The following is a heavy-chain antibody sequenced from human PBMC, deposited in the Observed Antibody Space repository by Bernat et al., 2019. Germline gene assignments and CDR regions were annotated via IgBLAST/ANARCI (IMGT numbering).Heavy chain of an antibody. CDR1: GFTFSSYA. V-gene: IGHV3-23*04. J-gene: IGHJ4*02. CDR2: INGGGGST. D-gene: IGHD5-18*01. Sequence: EVQLVESGGGLVQPGGSLRLSCAVSGFTFSSYAMSWVRQAPGKGLEWVSTINGGGGSTYYADSVKGRFTISRDNSKKTLYLQMNSLRAEDTAVYYCAKDQEYTYGLGNFDHWGQGTLVTVSS. CDR3: AKDQEYTYGLGNFDH.